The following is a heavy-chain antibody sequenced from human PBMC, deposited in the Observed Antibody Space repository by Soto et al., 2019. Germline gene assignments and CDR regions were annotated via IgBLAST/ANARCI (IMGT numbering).Heavy chain of an antibody. CDR2: IYYSGST. Sequence: SETLSLTCTVSGGSISSYYWSWIRHPPGKGLEWIGYIYYSGSTNYNPSLKSRVTISVDTSKNQFSLKLSSVTAADTAVYYCARNRWGTSDFDYWGQENLLTVSS. CDR3: ARNRWGTSDFDY. CDR1: GGSISSYY. D-gene: IGHD3-16*01. J-gene: IGHJ4*02. V-gene: IGHV4-59*08.